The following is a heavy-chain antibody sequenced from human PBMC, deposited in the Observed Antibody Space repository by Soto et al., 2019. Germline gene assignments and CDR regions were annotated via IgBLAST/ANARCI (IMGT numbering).Heavy chain of an antibody. CDR1: GGSISSSSYY. J-gene: IGHJ6*02. CDR3: ARHGRAARSYYYYYGMDD. V-gene: IGHV4-39*01. D-gene: IGHD6-6*01. CDR2: IYYSGST. Sequence: SETLSLTCTVSGGSISSSSYYWGWIRQPPGKGLEWIGSIYYSGSTYYNPSLKSRVTISVDTSKNQFSLKLSSVTAADTAVYYCARHGRAARSYYYYYGMDDWGQGTTVTVSS.